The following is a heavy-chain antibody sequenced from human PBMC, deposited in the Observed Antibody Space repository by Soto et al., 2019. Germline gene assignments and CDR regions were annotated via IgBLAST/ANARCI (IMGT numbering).Heavy chain of an antibody. CDR2: ISGSGETK. J-gene: IGHJ4*02. D-gene: IGHD3-16*01. CDR1: GFTLRYYE. CDR3: VKGPGDNSVGGGDFEN. Sequence: EVQLEESGGGLVQPGGSLRLSCAAYGFTLRYYEMNWVRQSPGKGLEWVSYISGSGETKYYADFVKGRFFISRDNAKNSLYLQANSLRADDTGVYYCVKGPGDNSVGGGDFENWGQGAPVTVSA. V-gene: IGHV3-48*03.